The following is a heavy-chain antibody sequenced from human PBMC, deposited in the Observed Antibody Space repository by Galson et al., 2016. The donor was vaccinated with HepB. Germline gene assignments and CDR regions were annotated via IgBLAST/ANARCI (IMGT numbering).Heavy chain of an antibody. V-gene: IGHV6-1*01. D-gene: IGHD7-27*01. Sequence: CAISGDSVSNINVAWNWIRQSPSRGLEWLGRTYYRSKWWHTYAVSMKSRTTINPDTLKNQFSLQRNSVTPEDTAVYYCARAEANWDGGGDNYFDSWGQGILVTVSS. CDR2: TYYRSKWWH. J-gene: IGHJ5*01. CDR1: GDSVSNINVA. CDR3: ARAEANWDGGGDNYFDS.